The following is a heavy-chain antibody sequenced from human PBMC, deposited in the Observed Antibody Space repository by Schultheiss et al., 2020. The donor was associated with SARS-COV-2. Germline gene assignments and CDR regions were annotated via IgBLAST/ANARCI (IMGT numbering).Heavy chain of an antibody. V-gene: IGHV1-18*01. J-gene: IGHJ4*02. CDR3: ARTYYYDSSGYWPFDY. CDR2: INAGNGNT. D-gene: IGHD3-22*01. CDR1: GYTFTSYG. Sequence: ASVKVSCKASGYTFTSYGISWVRQAPGQGLEWMGWINAGNGNTKYSQKFQGRVTMTRNTSISTAYMELSSLRSEDTAVYYCARTYYYDSSGYWPFDYWGQGTLVTVSS.